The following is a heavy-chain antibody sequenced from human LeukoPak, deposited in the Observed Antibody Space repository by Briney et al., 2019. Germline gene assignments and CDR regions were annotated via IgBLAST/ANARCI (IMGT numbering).Heavy chain of an antibody. J-gene: IGHJ4*02. CDR1: GFSFSNYW. CDR2: IKHDGAEK. CDR3: VGDPGDY. Sequence: GGPLRLSCTASGFSFSNYWMSWVRQAPGKGLEWVAHIKHDGAEKYYVDSVKGRFAISRDNAKNSLYLQMTTLRAEDTAVYYCVGDPGDYWGQGTLVSVSS. V-gene: IGHV3-7*01.